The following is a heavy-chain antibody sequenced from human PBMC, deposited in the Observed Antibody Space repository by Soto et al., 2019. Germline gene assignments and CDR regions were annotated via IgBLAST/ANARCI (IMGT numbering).Heavy chain of an antibody. CDR1: GFTFSGSA. CDR3: TRHEHGDYGNYYYYYMDV. Sequence: GGSLRLSCAASGFTFSGSAMHRVRQASGKGLEWFGRIRSKANSYATAYAASVKGRFTISRDDSKNTAYLQMNSLKTEDTAVYYCTRHEHGDYGNYYYYYMDVWGKGTTVTVSS. J-gene: IGHJ6*03. CDR2: IRSKANSYAT. V-gene: IGHV3-73*01. D-gene: IGHD4-17*01.